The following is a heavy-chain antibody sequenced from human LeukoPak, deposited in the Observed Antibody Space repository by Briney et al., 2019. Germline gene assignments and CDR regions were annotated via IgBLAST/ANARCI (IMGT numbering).Heavy chain of an antibody. V-gene: IGHV3-30*18. CDR3: AKAAGSGSYLGTFAI. Sequence: PGGSLRLSCAASGFIFNSYAMHWVRQAPGKGLEWVAVISYDGSNNYYADSVKGRFTISRDNSKNTLYLQMNSLRAEDTAVYYCAKAAGSGSYLGTFAIWGQGTMVTVSS. D-gene: IGHD1-26*01. CDR2: ISYDGSNN. J-gene: IGHJ3*02. CDR1: GFIFNSYA.